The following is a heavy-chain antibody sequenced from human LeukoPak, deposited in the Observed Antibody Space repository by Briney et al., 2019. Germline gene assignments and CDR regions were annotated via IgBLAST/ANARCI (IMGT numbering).Heavy chain of an antibody. Sequence: GRSLRRSCAASGFTFSSYGMHWVRQAPGKGLEWVAVISYDGSNKYYADSVKGRFTISRDNSKNTLYLQMNSLRAEDTAVYYCARAAAGTTHYGMDVWGQGTTVTVSS. CDR3: ARAAAGTTHYGMDV. CDR2: ISYDGSNK. D-gene: IGHD6-13*01. V-gene: IGHV3-30*03. CDR1: GFTFSSYG. J-gene: IGHJ6*02.